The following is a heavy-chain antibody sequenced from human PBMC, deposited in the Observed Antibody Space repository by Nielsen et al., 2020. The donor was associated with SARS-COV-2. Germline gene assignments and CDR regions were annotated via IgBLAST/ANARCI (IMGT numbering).Heavy chain of an antibody. Sequence: GESLKISCAASGFTFSSYSMNWVRQAPGKGLEWVSYISSSSSTIYYADSVKGRFAISRDNAKNSLYLQMNSLRDEDTAVYYCARDPPKYSSSSEGDFDYWGQGTLATVSS. D-gene: IGHD6-6*01. CDR2: ISSSSSTI. V-gene: IGHV3-48*02. CDR1: GFTFSSYS. CDR3: ARDPPKYSSSSEGDFDY. J-gene: IGHJ4*02.